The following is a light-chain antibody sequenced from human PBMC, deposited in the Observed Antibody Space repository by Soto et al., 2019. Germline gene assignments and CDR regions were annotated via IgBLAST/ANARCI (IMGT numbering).Light chain of an antibody. CDR2: DAS. CDR3: QQYGSSTGT. J-gene: IGKJ3*01. V-gene: IGKV1-5*01. CDR1: QSISSW. Sequence: GATGTVTLWASQSISSWLAWYQQKPEKAPKLLIYDASSLESGVPSRFSGSGSGTEFTLTISSLQPDDFATYYCQQYGSSTGTFGPGT.